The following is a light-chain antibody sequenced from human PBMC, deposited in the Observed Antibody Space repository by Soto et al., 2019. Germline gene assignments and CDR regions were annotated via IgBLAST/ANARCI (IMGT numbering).Light chain of an antibody. CDR1: SSDVGSFNR. V-gene: IGLV2-18*02. Sequence: QSVLTQPPSVSGSPGQSVTISCTGTSSDVGSFNRVSWYQQAPGTAPKVMIYEVNKRPSGVPDRFSGSKSGNTASLTISGLQAEDEADYSCSSSTTSSPYVFGTGTKVTVL. CDR3: SSSTTSSPYV. J-gene: IGLJ1*01. CDR2: EVN.